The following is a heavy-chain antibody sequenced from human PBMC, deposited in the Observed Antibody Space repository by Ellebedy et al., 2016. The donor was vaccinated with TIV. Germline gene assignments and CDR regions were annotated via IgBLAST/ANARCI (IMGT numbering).Heavy chain of an antibody. V-gene: IGHV4-59*01. CDR1: GGSITNSY. D-gene: IGHD3-10*01. J-gene: IGHJ5*02. Sequence: MPSETLSLTCTVSGGSITNSYGSWIRQSPGRGREFIGSTYHSGSTKYHPSLGRRVTISVDTSKNQFSLRLTSVTAADTAVYFCASYLVGGSQWFDPWGQGTLVTVSS. CDR2: TYHSGST. CDR3: ASYLVGGSQWFDP.